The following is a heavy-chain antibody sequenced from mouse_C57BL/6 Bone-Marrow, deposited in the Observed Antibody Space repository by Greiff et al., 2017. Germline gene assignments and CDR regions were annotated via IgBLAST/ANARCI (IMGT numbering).Heavy chain of an antibody. CDR2: INYDGSST. J-gene: IGHJ2*01. CDR1: GFTFSDYY. Sequence: EVKLMESEGGLVQPGSSMKLSCTASGFTFSDYYMAWVRQVPEKGLEWVANINYDGSSTYYLDSLKSRFIISRDNAKNILYLQMSSLKSEDTATYYCARDYGSSYGYFDYWGQGTTLTVSS. CDR3: ARDYGSSYGYFDY. V-gene: IGHV5-16*01. D-gene: IGHD1-1*01.